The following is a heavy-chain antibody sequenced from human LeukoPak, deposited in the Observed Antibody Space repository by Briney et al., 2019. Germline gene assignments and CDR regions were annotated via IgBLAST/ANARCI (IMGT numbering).Heavy chain of an antibody. Sequence: GGSLRLSCEASGFTLRTYGMTWVRQPPGKGLDWVSGITGSSTWTYYADSVKGRFTISRDNSKNTLHLQMDSLRAEDTAIYYCARELVSLGTGYFDLWGRGTLVTVSS. V-gene: IGHV3-23*01. D-gene: IGHD7-27*01. J-gene: IGHJ2*01. CDR3: ARELVSLGTGYFDL. CDR2: ITGSSTWT. CDR1: GFTLRTYG.